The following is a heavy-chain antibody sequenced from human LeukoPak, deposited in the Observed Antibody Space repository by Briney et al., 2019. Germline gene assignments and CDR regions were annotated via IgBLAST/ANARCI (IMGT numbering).Heavy chain of an antibody. J-gene: IGHJ4*02. V-gene: IGHV1-46*01. D-gene: IGHD3-16*01. Sequence: ASVKVSCKASGYTFIHYYIHWVRQAPGQGLEWMGIINPSGATTSYAQKFQGRVTMTRDTSTSSVYMQLSSLRSEDTAVYYCARDLSYGSLGGYYFDYWGQGTLVTVSS. CDR3: ARDLSYGSLGGYYFDY. CDR2: INPSGATT. CDR1: GYTFIHYY.